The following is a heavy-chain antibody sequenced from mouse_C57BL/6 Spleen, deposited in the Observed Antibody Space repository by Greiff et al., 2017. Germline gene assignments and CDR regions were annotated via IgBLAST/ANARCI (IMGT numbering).Heavy chain of an antibody. V-gene: IGHV5-16*01. CDR3: ARDITTVVGYFDV. J-gene: IGHJ1*03. Sequence: EVQLVESEGGLVQPGSSMKLSCTASGFTFSDYYMAWVRQVPEKGLEWVANINYDGSSTYYLDSLKSRFIISRDNAKNMLYLQMSSLKSEDTATYYCARDITTVVGYFDVWGTGTTVTVSS. D-gene: IGHD1-1*01. CDR1: GFTFSDYY. CDR2: INYDGSST.